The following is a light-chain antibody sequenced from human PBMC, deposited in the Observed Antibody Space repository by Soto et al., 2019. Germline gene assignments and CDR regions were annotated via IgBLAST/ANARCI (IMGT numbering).Light chain of an antibody. CDR3: YSFAGGRTHYV. Sequence: QSALTQPASVSGSPGQSINISCTGTSSDVVTYNLVSWYQQHPGKAPTVLIYEGTKRPSGVSNRFSGSKSGNTASLTISGLQTEDEADYYCYSFAGGRTHYVFGLGTKLTVL. V-gene: IGLV2-23*01. J-gene: IGLJ1*01. CDR2: EGT. CDR1: SSDVVTYNL.